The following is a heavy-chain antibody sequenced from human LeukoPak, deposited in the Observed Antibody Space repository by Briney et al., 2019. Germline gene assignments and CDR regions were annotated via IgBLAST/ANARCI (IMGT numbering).Heavy chain of an antibody. CDR3: AKDSVLAVADLGYYYYYYMDV. CDR1: GFTFDDYA. J-gene: IGHJ6*03. D-gene: IGHD6-19*01. Sequence: PGRSLRLSCAASGFTFDDYAMHWVRQAPGKGLEWVSGISWNSGSIGYADSVKGRFTISRDNAKNSLYLQVNSLRAEDTALYYCAKDSVLAVADLGYYYYYYMDVWGKGTTVTVSS. CDR2: ISWNSGSI. V-gene: IGHV3-9*01.